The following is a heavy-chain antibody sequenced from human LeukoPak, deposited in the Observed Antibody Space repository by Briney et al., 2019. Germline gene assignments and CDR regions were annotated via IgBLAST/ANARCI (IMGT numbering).Heavy chain of an antibody. J-gene: IGHJ4*02. V-gene: IGHV3-30*02. CDR1: GFTFSNYA. D-gene: IGHD4-23*01. CDR2: IRYNGTSK. CDR3: VRGNEIDY. Sequence: GGSLRLSCAASGFTFSNYAMHWVRQAPGKVLDWVAFIRYNGTSKNYADSVKGRFTISRDNSKNALYLEMSSLRLEDTAVYYCVRGNEIDYWGQGTLVTVSS.